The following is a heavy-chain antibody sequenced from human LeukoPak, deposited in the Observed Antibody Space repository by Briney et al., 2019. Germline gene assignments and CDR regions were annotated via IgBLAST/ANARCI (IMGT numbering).Heavy chain of an antibody. V-gene: IGHV1-69*06. CDR2: IIPIFVTA. CDR3: ARDNDSMVPPLFDY. Sequence: SVKVSCKASGGTLSNYAISWVRQAPGQGLEWMGGIIPIFVTANYAQKFRGRVTITADKSTRTAYMELSSLRSEDTAVYYCARDNDSMVPPLFDYWGQGTLVTVPS. CDR1: GGTLSNYA. D-gene: IGHD3-16*01. J-gene: IGHJ4*02.